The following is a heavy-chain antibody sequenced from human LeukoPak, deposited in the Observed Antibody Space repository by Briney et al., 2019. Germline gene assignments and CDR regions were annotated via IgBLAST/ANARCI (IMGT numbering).Heavy chain of an antibody. CDR1: GYTFTSYY. J-gene: IGHJ4*02. D-gene: IGHD6-19*01. V-gene: IGHV1-46*01. Sequence: GASVKISCKAFGYTFTSYYVHWVRPAPGQGLEWMGIINPSGGTNYAQKFQGRVTMTRDTSTSTVYMELSSLRSEDTAVYYCARGTPGYSSVWGQGTLVTVSS. CDR2: INPSGGT. CDR3: ARGTPGYSSV.